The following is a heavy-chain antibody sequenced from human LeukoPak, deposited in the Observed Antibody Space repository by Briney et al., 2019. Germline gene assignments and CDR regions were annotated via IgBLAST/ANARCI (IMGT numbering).Heavy chain of an antibody. CDR1: CGSISSSRYY. J-gene: IGHJ4*02. D-gene: IGHD3-10*01. V-gene: IGHV4-39*01. Sequence: SETLSLTCTVSCGSISSSRYYWCWIRQPSGKGLEWIGSIYYSGSTYYNPSLKSRVTISVDTSKNQFSLKLSSVTAADTAVYYCATPGDFGYWGQGTLVTVSS. CDR3: ATPGDFGY. CDR2: IYYSGST.